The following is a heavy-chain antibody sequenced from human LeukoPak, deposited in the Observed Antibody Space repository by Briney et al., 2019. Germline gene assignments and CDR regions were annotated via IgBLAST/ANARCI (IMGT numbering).Heavy chain of an antibody. CDR2: IDPSDSYT. Sequence: GESLRISCKGSGYTFTSYWITWVRQMPGKGLEWMGRIDPSDSYTNYSPSFQDHVIISADKSISTAYLQWSSLKASDTAIYYCARPMYSSGWYNAFDIWGQGTMVTVSS. V-gene: IGHV5-10-1*01. D-gene: IGHD6-19*01. CDR1: GYTFTSYW. CDR3: ARPMYSSGWYNAFDI. J-gene: IGHJ3*02.